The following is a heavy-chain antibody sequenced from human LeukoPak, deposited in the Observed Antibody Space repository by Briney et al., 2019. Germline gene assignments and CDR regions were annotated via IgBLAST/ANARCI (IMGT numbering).Heavy chain of an antibody. Sequence: SETLSLTCTVSGGSISSGGYYWSWIRQHPGKGLEWNGYIYYSGSTYYNPSLKSRVTISVDTSKNQFSLKLSSVTAADTAVYYCARMVGLRLGELSFHYWGQGTLVTVSS. CDR3: ARMVGLRLGELSFHY. V-gene: IGHV4-31*03. J-gene: IGHJ4*02. D-gene: IGHD3-16*02. CDR2: IYYSGST. CDR1: GGSISSGGYY.